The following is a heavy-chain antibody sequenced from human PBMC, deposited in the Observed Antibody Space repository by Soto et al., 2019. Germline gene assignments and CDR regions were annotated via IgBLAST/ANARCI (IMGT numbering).Heavy chain of an antibody. D-gene: IGHD3-10*01. CDR1: GYTFTSYA. Sequence: ASVKVSCKASGYTFTSYAMHWVRQAPGQRLEWMGWINEGNGDTKYSQKFQGRVTTTRETSASTAYMELSSLRSEDTAVYYCARDVLRSYYNFYFDYWGQGTLVTVSS. J-gene: IGHJ4*02. CDR3: ARDVLRSYYNFYFDY. CDR2: INEGNGDT. V-gene: IGHV1-3*01.